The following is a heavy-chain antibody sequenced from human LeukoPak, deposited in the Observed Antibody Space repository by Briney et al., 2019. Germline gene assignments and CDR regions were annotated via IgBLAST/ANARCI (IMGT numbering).Heavy chain of an antibody. V-gene: IGHV4-34*01. Sequence: SETLSLTCAVYGGSFSGYYWSWIRQPPGKGLEWIGEINHSGSTNYNPSLKSRVTISVDTSKNQFSLKLSSVTAADTAVYYGASRGFDPWGQGTLVTVSS. J-gene: IGHJ5*02. CDR1: GGSFSGYY. CDR3: ASRGFDP. CDR2: INHSGST.